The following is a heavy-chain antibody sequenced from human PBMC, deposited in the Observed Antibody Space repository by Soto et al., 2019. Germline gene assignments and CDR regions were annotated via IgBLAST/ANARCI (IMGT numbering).Heavy chain of an antibody. Sequence: QVQLQESGPGLVKPSQTLSLTCTVSGGSISSGGYYWSWIRQHPGKGLEWIGYSYYSGSTYYNPSLKSRVTISVDTSKNQSSLKLSSVTAADTSVYYCARVTSGAGLSHDVWGQGPTVTVSS. J-gene: IGHJ6*02. V-gene: IGHV4-31*03. CDR1: GGSISSGGYY. CDR3: ARVTSGAGLSHDV. CDR2: SYYSGST. D-gene: IGHD4-17*01.